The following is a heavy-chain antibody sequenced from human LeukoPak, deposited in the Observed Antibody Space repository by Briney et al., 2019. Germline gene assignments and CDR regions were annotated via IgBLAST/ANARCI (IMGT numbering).Heavy chain of an antibody. CDR2: INGRAATT. J-gene: IGHJ6*03. CDR1: GFTFSSYA. V-gene: IGHV3-23*01. Sequence: GGSLRLSCAASGFASGFTFSSYAMSWVRQAPGKGLEWVASINGRAATTYYADSVKGRFTISRDNSKNTLYLQMNSLGADDTAVYYCAKAPATGEGYYFYYMDVWGRGTTVTVSS. D-gene: IGHD7-27*01. CDR3: AKAPATGEGYYFYYMDV.